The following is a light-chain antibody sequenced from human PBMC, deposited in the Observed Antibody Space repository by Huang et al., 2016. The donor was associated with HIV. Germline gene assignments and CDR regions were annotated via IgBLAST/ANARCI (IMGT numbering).Light chain of an antibody. V-gene: IGKV2-28*01. CDR3: MQALQTTWT. J-gene: IGKJ1*01. Sequence: DIVMTQSPLSLPVTPGEPASISCRFSQSILHSNGYNYLDWYLQKPGQSPQLLIYLGSNRASGVPDRFSGSGSGTDFTLKISRVEAEDVGVYYCMQALQTTWTFGQGTKVEIK. CDR2: LGS. CDR1: QSILHSNGYNY.